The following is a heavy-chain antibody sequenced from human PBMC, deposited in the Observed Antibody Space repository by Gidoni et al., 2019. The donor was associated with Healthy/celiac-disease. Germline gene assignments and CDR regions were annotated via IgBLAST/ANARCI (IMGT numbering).Heavy chain of an antibody. CDR1: GFTFSSYG. V-gene: IGHV3-33*01. CDR3: ARDSATVTTGIFDY. D-gene: IGHD4-4*01. Sequence: GESGGGVVQPGRSLRLSCAASGFTFSSYGMHWVRQAQGKGLEWVAVLWYYGSNKYYADSVKGLITISRDNSKNTLYLQMNSLRAEDTAVYYCARDSATVTTGIFDYWGQGTLVTVSS. J-gene: IGHJ4*02. CDR2: LWYYGSNK.